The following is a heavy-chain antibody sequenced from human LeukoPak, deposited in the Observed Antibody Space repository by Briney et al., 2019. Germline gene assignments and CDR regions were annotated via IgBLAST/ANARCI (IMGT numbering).Heavy chain of an antibody. Sequence: ASVKVSCKVSGYTFTELSMHWVRQAPGKGLEWMGGFDPEDGETIYAQKFQGRVTMTEDTSTDTAYMELSSLRSEDMAVYYCATLTGTQYWYFDLWGRGTLVTVSS. CDR1: GYTFTELS. D-gene: IGHD1-7*01. CDR2: FDPEDGET. V-gene: IGHV1-24*01. CDR3: ATLTGTQYWYFDL. J-gene: IGHJ2*01.